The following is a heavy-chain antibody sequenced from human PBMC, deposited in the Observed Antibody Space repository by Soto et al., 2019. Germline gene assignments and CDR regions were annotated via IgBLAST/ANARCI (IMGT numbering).Heavy chain of an antibody. V-gene: IGHV5-51*01. J-gene: IGHJ4*02. CDR2: IYPGDSDT. D-gene: IGHD2-15*01. CDR1: GYNFTNYW. Sequence: GESLKISCKGSGYNFTNYWIGWVRQTPAKGLEWMGIIYPGDSDTRYSPSFHGQVTISVDKSSSTAYLQWSTLKASDTAMYYCARQLCSGGYCYHAFDCWGQGTLVTVSS. CDR3: ARQLCSGGYCYHAFDC.